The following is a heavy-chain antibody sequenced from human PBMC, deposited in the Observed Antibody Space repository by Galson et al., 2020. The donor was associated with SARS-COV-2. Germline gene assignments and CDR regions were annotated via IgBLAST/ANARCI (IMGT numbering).Heavy chain of an antibody. CDR3: ARLIVGIYKYFDY. CDR1: GFTFSSYS. CDR2: ISSSSSTI. D-gene: IGHD1-26*01. Sequence: GGSLRLSSAASGFTFSSYSMNWVRQAPGKGLEWVSYISSSSSTIYYADSVKGRFTISRDNAKNSLYLQMNSLRAEDTAVYYCARLIVGIYKYFDYWGQGTLVTVSS. J-gene: IGHJ4*02. V-gene: IGHV3-48*01.